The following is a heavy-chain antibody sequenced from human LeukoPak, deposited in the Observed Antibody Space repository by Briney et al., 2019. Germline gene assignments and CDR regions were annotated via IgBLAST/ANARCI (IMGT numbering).Heavy chain of an antibody. D-gene: IGHD3-10*01. CDR1: GYTFSGSY. V-gene: IGHV1-2*06. CDR2: INPNSGDT. CDR3: ARAKHYYGSGSYIFYFDY. Sequence: ASVKVSCKASGYTFSGSYIHWVRQAPGQGLEWMGRINPNSGDTNYAQKLQGRVTMTTDTSTSTAYMELRSLRSDDTAVYYCARAKHYYGSGSYIFYFDYWGQGTLVTVSS. J-gene: IGHJ4*02.